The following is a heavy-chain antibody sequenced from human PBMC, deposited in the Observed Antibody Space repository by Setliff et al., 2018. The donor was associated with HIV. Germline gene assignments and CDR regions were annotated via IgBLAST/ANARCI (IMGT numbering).Heavy chain of an antibody. CDR1: GGSFSGYY. CDR3: AREKGYCDTRGHYYGGVFEN. D-gene: IGHD3-22*01. CDR2: IDHSGST. Sequence: SETLSLTCAVYGGSFSGYYWSWIRQPPGKGLEWIGEIDHSGSTDYNPSLKSRVTISVDTSKNQLSLKLRSVTAADTAVYYCAREKGYCDTRGHYYGGVFENCGQGTLVTVSS. V-gene: IGHV4-34*01. J-gene: IGHJ4*02.